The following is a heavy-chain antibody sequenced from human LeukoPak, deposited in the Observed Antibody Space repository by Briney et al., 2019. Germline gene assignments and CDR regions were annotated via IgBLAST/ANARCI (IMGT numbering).Heavy chain of an antibody. CDR1: GFTFSSYS. Sequence: GGSLRLSXAASGFTFSSYSMNWVRQAPGKGLEWVASISSSSSYIYYADSVKGRFTISRDNAKNSLYLQMNSLRAEDTAVYYCARLSGDITVFDLWGQGTLVTVSS. D-gene: IGHD1-20*01. CDR2: ISSSSSYI. V-gene: IGHV3-21*01. J-gene: IGHJ4*02. CDR3: ARLSGDITVFDL.